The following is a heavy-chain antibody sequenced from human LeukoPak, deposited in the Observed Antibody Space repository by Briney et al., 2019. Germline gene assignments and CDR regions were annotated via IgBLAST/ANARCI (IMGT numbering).Heavy chain of an antibody. V-gene: IGHV5-51*01. CDR1: GYIFNSYW. Sequence: GGSPVIHWKGSGYIFNSYWLEWVRQTPRKGLEGIGIIYPGDSDTRYSPSFQGQVTISADKSISTAYLQWSSLKASDTAMYYCARLVGATTSSLDYWGQGTLVTVSS. CDR2: IYPGDSDT. J-gene: IGHJ4*02. CDR3: ARLVGATTSSLDY. D-gene: IGHD1-26*01.